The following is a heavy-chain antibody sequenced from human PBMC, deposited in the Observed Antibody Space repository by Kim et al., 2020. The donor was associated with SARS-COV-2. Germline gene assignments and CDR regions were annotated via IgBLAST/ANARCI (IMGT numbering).Heavy chain of an antibody. Sequence: SVKVSCKASGGTFSSYAISWVRQAPGQGLEWMGGIIPIFGTANYAQKFQGRVTITADESTSTAYMELSSLRSEDTAVYYCGFAMGTGYYYYGMDVWGQGTTVTVSS. CDR3: GFAMGTGYYYYGMDV. D-gene: IGHD1-1*01. CDR1: GGTFSSYA. J-gene: IGHJ6*02. CDR2: IIPIFGTA. V-gene: IGHV1-69*13.